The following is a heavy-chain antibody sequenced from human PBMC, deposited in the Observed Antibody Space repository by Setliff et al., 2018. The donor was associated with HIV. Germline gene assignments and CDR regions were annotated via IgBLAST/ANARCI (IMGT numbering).Heavy chain of an antibody. CDR1: GFSISSRYY. J-gene: IGHJ4*02. D-gene: IGHD3-9*01. Sequence: SETLSLTCDVSGFSISSRYYWGWIRQSPGKGLEWIGNIYHTGSSCYNPSLNDRATISLDTSKNQFSLKLNSVTAADTALYYCAREGYNVLRYFNWLSAEWLDYWGPGTLVTVSS. CDR3: AREGYNVLRYFNWLSAEWLDY. V-gene: IGHV4-38-2*01. CDR2: IYHTGSS.